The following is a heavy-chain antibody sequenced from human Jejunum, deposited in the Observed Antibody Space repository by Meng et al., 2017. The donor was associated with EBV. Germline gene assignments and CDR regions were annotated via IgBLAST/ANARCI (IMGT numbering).Heavy chain of an antibody. D-gene: IGHD3/OR15-3a*01. CDR1: GFTFSNSW. J-gene: IGHJ4*02. Sequence: GQLGGSGGGLVQPGGSLRLSCAASGFTFSNSWMHWLRQAPGKGLVWVSHIDTDGSTTNYAGSVKGRFTISRDNAKNTLSLQMNSLRVEDTAVYYCVRGGLGPWYWGQGTLVTVSS. CDR2: IDTDGSTT. V-gene: IGHV3-74*01. CDR3: VRGGLGPWY.